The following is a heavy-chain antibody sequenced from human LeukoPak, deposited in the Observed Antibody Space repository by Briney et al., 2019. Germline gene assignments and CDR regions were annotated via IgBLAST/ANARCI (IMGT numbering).Heavy chain of an antibody. CDR2: VHPEDGET. Sequence: GATVKISCKASGYTFTDYYIHWVQQAPGKGLEWMGRVHPEDGETIYAETFQGRVTITADTSTDTAYMDLRSLTSDDTAIYYCVTDLTTIVDPGSFNYWGQGTLVTVSS. D-gene: IGHD4-17*01. CDR1: GYTFTDYY. CDR3: VTDLTTIVDPGSFNY. V-gene: IGHV1-69-2*01. J-gene: IGHJ4*02.